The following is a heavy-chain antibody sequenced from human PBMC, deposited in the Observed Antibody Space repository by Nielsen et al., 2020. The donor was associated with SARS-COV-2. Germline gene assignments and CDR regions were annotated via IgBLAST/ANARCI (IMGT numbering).Heavy chain of an antibody. D-gene: IGHD5-24*01. CDR2: ISSRGYT. J-gene: IGHJ4*02. CDR1: GFTFSDSF. Sequence: GESLKISCTASGFTFSDSFMSWIRQAPGKGLEWVSYISSRGYTNYVDSVKGRFTISRDNAKNSLYLQMNSLRAEDTAVYYCAREGRKLPLDYWGQGTLVTVSS. V-gene: IGHV3-11*05. CDR3: AREGRKLPLDY.